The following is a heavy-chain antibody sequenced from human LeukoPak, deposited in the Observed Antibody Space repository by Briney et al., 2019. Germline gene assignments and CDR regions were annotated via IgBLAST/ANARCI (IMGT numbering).Heavy chain of an antibody. CDR2: ISSSSSYI. Sequence: GGSLRLSCAASGFTFSSYSMDWVRQAPGKGLEWVASISSSSSYIYYADSLKGRFTISRDNAKTSLYLQMNSLRAEDTAVYYCARDGDYGVNAFDIWGQGTVVTVSS. J-gene: IGHJ3*02. V-gene: IGHV3-21*01. D-gene: IGHD4-17*01. CDR3: ARDGDYGVNAFDI. CDR1: GFTFSSYS.